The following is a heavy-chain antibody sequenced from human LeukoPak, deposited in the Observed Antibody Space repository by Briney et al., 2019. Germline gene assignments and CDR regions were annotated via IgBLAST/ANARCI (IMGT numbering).Heavy chain of an antibody. V-gene: IGHV4-59*01. CDR1: GGSISSYY. CDR3: ARVPFWSAYYLYYFDY. D-gene: IGHD3-3*01. Sequence: SETLSLTCTVSGGSISSYYWSWIRQPPGKGLEWIGYISYSGSTNYNPSFKSRVTISVDTSKNQFSLKLSSVTAADTAVYYCARVPFWSAYYLYYFDYWGQGTLVTVSS. CDR2: ISYSGST. J-gene: IGHJ4*02.